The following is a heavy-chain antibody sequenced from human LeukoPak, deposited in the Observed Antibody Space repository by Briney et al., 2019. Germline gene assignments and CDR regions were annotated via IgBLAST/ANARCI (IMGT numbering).Heavy chain of an antibody. CDR3: ARGGYYYDSSGYYRWFDP. V-gene: IGHV1-8*01. J-gene: IGHJ5*02. Sequence: ASVKVSCKASGYTFTSYDINWVRQATGQGLEWMGWMNPNGGNTGYAQKFQGRVTMTRNTSISTAYMELSSLRSEDTAVYYCARGGYYYDSSGYYRWFDPWGQGTLVTVSS. CDR1: GYTFTSYD. CDR2: MNPNGGNT. D-gene: IGHD3-22*01.